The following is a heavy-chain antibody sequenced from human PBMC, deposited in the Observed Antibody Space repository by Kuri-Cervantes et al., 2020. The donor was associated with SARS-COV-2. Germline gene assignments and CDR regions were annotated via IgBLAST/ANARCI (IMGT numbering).Heavy chain of an antibody. D-gene: IGHD3-9*01. CDR3: ARDGYFDWLFQGDYFDY. Sequence: ETLSLTCAASGFTFSSYWMHWVRQAPGKGLVWVSRINSDGSSTSYADSVKGRFTISRDNSKNTLYLQMNSLRAEDTAVYYCARDGYFDWLFQGDYFDYWGQGTLVTVSS. CDR1: GFTFSSYW. CDR2: INSDGSST. V-gene: IGHV3-74*01. J-gene: IGHJ4*02.